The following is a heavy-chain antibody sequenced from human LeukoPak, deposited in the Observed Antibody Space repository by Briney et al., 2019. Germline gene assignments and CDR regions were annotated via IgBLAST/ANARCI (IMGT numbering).Heavy chain of an antibody. CDR2: IGGSGSST. V-gene: IGHV3-23*01. CDR3: AKAVDEYFFDY. J-gene: IGHJ4*02. CDR1: GFTFNTYA. Sequence: GGSLRLCCAASGFTFNTYAMSWVRQAPGKGLEWVSGIGGSGSSTYYAESVKGRFTISRDNSKNTLYLQMNSLRAEDTAAYYCAKAVDEYFFDYWGPGTLGSVSS.